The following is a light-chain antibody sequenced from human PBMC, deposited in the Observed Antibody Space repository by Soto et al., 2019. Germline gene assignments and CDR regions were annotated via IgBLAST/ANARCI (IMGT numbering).Light chain of an antibody. CDR2: WAS. V-gene: IGKV4-1*01. J-gene: IGKJ1*01. Sequence: DIVMTQSPDSLAVSLGERATINCKSSQSVLYSSNNKNYLAWYQQKPGQPPKLLIYWASTRESVVPDRFSGSGSGTDFTLTISSLQAEDVAVYYCQHHYSTPPTFGQGTKVEIK. CDR1: QSVLYSSNNKNY. CDR3: QHHYSTPPT.